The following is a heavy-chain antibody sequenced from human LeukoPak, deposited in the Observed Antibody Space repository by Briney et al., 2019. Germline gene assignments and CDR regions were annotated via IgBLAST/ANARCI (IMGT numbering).Heavy chain of an antibody. D-gene: IGHD3-3*01. CDR3: AWLFYYYMDV. V-gene: IGHV3-48*03. CDR2: MSASGDSI. J-gene: IGHJ6*03. CDR1: GFTFRTTR. Sequence: GGSLRLSCEASGFTFRTTRMTWVRQPPGKGLEYVSTMSASGDSIHYADPVKGRFTISRDNAKNSLYLQMNDLRVEDTGVYYCAWLFYYYMDVWGKGTTVIVSS.